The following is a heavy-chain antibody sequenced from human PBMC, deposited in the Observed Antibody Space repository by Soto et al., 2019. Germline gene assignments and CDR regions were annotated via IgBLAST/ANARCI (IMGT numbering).Heavy chain of an antibody. J-gene: IGHJ4*02. D-gene: IGHD2-15*01. CDR2: ISYDGSNK. CDR1: GFTFSSYG. CDR3: AKDSKVAATLQLELLAY. V-gene: IGHV3-30*18. Sequence: GGSLTLSCAASGFTFSSYGMHWVRQAPGKGLEWVAVISYDGSNKYYADSVKGRFTISRDNSKNTLYLQMNSLRAEDTAVYYCAKDSKVAATLQLELLAYWGQGTLVTVSS.